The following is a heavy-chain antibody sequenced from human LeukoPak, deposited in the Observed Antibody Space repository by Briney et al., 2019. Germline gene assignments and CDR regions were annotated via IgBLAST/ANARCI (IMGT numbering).Heavy chain of an antibody. CDR1: GFTFKDYY. J-gene: IGHJ5*02. Sequence: GGSLRLSCAASGFTFKDYYMSWIRQAPGKGLEWVSYISSSGTVIFYADSVKGRLTISRDNAKNSLFLQMNNLTDEDTAVYYCARDGENYYDSSGYYRWFDPWGQGTLVTVSS. V-gene: IGHV3-11*01. CDR2: ISSSGTVI. D-gene: IGHD3-22*01. CDR3: ARDGENYYDSSGYYRWFDP.